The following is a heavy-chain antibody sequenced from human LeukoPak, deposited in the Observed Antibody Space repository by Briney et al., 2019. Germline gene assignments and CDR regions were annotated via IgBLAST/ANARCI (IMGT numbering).Heavy chain of an antibody. CDR3: AKDGGSGILY. CDR1: GFSFSGYE. D-gene: IGHD3-10*01. J-gene: IGHJ4*02. Sequence: GGSLRLSCAASGFSFSGYEMNWVRQAPGKGLEWISYISASGNPMFYADSVKGRFTISRDNAKNSLYLQMNSLRAEDTAIYYCAKDGGSGILYWGQGTLVTVSS. V-gene: IGHV3-48*03. CDR2: ISASGNPM.